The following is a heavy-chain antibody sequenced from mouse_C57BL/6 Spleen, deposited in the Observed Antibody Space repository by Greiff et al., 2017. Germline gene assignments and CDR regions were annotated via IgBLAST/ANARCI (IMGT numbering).Heavy chain of an antibody. CDR3: ARLAYYYGSSSAWFAY. V-gene: IGHV1-9*01. D-gene: IGHD1-1*01. J-gene: IGHJ3*01. Sequence: QVQLKQSGAELMKPGASVKLSCKATGYTFTGYWIAWVKQRPGHGLEWIGEILPGSGSTNYNEKFKGKATFTADTSSNTAYMQLSSRTTEDSAIYYCARLAYYYGSSSAWFAYWGQGTLVTVSA. CDR2: ILPGSGST. CDR1: GYTFTGYW.